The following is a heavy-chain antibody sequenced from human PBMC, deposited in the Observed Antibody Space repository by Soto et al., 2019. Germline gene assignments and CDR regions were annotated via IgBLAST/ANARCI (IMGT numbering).Heavy chain of an antibody. V-gene: IGHV4-30-4*01. CDR1: GDSISTVDYF. CDR2: IYKSATT. CDR3: ARGRYCLTGRCFPNWFDS. Sequence: SETLSLTCSVSGDSISTVDYFWAWIRQPPGQALEYIGYIYKSATTYYNPSFESRVAISLDTSKSQFSLNVTSVTAADTAVYLCARGRYCLTGRCFPNWFDSWGQGTLLTVSS. D-gene: IGHD2-15*01. J-gene: IGHJ5*01.